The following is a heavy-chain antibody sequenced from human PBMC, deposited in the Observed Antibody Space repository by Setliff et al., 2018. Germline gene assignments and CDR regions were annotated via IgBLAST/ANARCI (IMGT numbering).Heavy chain of an antibody. Sequence: SETLSLTCAVYGGSFSDYFWTWIRQPPGKGLEWIGEINHSGSTNYNPSLKSRVTISVDTSKNQFSLKLSSVTAADTAVYYCARVAYYYDSSGYLSGAFDIWGQGTMVTVSS. CDR3: ARVAYYYDSSGYLSGAFDI. J-gene: IGHJ3*02. V-gene: IGHV4-34*01. D-gene: IGHD3-22*01. CDR2: INHSGST. CDR1: GGSFSDYF.